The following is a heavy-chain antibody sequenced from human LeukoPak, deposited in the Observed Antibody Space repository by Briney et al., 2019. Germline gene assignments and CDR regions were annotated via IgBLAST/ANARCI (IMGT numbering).Heavy chain of an antibody. V-gene: IGHV3-30*18. CDR2: ISYDGSNK. CDR3: AKSGYSSSWDFDY. CDR1: GFTFDDYA. D-gene: IGHD6-13*01. Sequence: GGSLRLSCAASGFTFDDYAMHWVRQAPGKGLEWVAVISYDGSNKYYADSVKGRFTISRDNSKNTLYLQMNSLRAEDTAVYYCAKSGYSSSWDFDYWGQGTLVTVSS. J-gene: IGHJ4*02.